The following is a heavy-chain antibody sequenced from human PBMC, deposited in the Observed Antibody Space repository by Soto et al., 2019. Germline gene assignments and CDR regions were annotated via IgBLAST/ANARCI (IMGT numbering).Heavy chain of an antibody. CDR2: INPNSGGT. CDR3: AGGLARKRTGDLDY. CDR1: GYTFTGYY. Sequence: ASVKVSCKASGYTFTGYYMHWVRQAPGQGLEWMGWINPNSGGTNYAQKCQGRVTMTWDTYISTAYMELSRLRSDDTAVYYCAGGLARKRTGDLDYWGQGTLVTVSS. D-gene: IGHD7-27*01. V-gene: IGHV1-2*02. J-gene: IGHJ4*02.